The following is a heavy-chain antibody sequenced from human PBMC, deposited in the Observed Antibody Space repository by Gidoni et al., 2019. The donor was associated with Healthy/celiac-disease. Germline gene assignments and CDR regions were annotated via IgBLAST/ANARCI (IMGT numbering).Heavy chain of an antibody. CDR1: EGTFSSYA. CDR3: ARDREGEAAAGNGFDP. J-gene: IGHJ5*02. V-gene: IGHV1-69*01. Sequence: QVQLVQSGAAVKKHGSSVKVSCKASEGTFSSYAISWVRQAPGQGLEWTGGISPIFGTANYAQKFQGRVTITADESTSTAYMELSSLRSEDTAVYYCARDREGEAAAGNGFDPWGQGTLVTVSS. D-gene: IGHD6-13*01. CDR2: ISPIFGTA.